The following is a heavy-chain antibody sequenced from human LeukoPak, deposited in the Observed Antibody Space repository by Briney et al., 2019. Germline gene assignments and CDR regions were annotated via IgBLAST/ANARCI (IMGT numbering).Heavy chain of an antibody. V-gene: IGHV3-74*01. Sequence: GGSLRLSCAASGFTFSSSWIHWVRQAPGKGLVWVSRINSDGSTTNYAGSVKGRFTISRDNAKNTLYLQMNSLRAEDTALYYCTRGGESVGIFDFWGQGTLVTVSS. CDR2: INSDGSTT. CDR3: TRGGESVGIFDF. J-gene: IGHJ4*02. D-gene: IGHD2-21*01. CDR1: GFTFSSSW.